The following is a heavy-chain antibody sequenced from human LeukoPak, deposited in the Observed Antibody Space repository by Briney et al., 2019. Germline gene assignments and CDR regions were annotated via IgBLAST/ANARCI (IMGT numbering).Heavy chain of an antibody. D-gene: IGHD2-2*01. CDR2: IRSSSSTI. CDR3: ARGYCSSTSCYHDYYGMDV. Sequence: PGGSLRLSCAASGFAFSTYSMNWVRHAPGKGLECVSYIRSSSSTIYYSDSVKRRYTVSRDNAKNSLYLQMNSLRDEDTAVSYCARGYCSSTSCYHDYYGMDVWGQGTTVTVSS. CDR1: GFAFSTYS. J-gene: IGHJ6*02. V-gene: IGHV3-48*02.